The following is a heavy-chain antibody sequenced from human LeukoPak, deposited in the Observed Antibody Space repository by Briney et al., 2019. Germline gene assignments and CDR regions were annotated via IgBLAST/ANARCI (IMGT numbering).Heavy chain of an antibody. D-gene: IGHD3-22*01. V-gene: IGHV4-59*01. CDR2: IYYSGST. CDR3: ARDLMYYYDSSGNAFDI. CDR1: GGSFGGYY. J-gene: IGHJ3*02. Sequence: SETLSLTCVVYGGSFGGYYWSWIRQPPGKGLEWIGYIYYSGSTNYNPSLKSRVTISVDTSKNQFSLKLSSVTAADTAVYYCARDLMYYYDSSGNAFDIWGQGTMVTVSS.